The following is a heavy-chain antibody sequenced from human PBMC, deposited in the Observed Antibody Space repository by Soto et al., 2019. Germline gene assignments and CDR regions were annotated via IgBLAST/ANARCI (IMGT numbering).Heavy chain of an antibody. CDR2: IYYDGST. J-gene: IGHJ5*01. Sequence: SETLSLTCTVSGASIRSSTFYWGWIRQPPGKGLESIANIYYDGSTYYNPSLKSRVTISVDTSKNQFSLRLSSVTAADTAVYYCVRLIGNSWLDSWGQGTLVTVSS. CDR3: VRLIGNSWLDS. V-gene: IGHV4-39*01. CDR1: GASIRSSTFY.